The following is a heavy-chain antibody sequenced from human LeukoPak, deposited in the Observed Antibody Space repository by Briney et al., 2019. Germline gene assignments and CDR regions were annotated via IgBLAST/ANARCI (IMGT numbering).Heavy chain of an antibody. D-gene: IGHD2-15*01. CDR2: IGAYNGDT. J-gene: IGHJ4*02. CDR1: GYTFTSFG. Sequence: ASVKVSCKPFGYTFTSFGISWVRQAPGQGLEWMGWIGAYNGDTNYAQKFQGRVTMTTDISTSTAYMDLRSLRSDDTAVYYCTRDHCSGDNCPSFDYWGQGTLVTVSS. V-gene: IGHV1-18*04. CDR3: TRDHCSGDNCPSFDY.